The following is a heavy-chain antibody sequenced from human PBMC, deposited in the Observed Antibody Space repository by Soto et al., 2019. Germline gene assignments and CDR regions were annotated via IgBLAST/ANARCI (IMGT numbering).Heavy chain of an antibody. V-gene: IGHV1-69*13. J-gene: IGHJ6*02. CDR3: ARDKEYQLLGKWSDYYYYGMDV. CDR1: GGTFSSYA. CDR2: IIPIFGTA. Sequence: GASVKVSCKASGGTFSSYAISWVRQAPGQGLEWMGGIIPIFGTANYAQKFQGRVTITADESTSTAYMELSSLRSEDTAVYYCARDKEYQLLGKWSDYYYYGMDVWGQGTTVTVSS. D-gene: IGHD2-2*01.